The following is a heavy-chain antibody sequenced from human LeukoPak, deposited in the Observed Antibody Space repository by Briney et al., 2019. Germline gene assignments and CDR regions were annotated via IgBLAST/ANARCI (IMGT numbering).Heavy chain of an antibody. J-gene: IGHJ4*02. V-gene: IGHV5-51*04. Sequence: GEALKISCKASGYRFATYWIGWGRRMPGRGLEGMGRIYPGDSDTRYTPSFQGQVTISADKPISTAYLQWSSLKASDTAMYYCARSLAYSSSPDFDFDHWGQGTLVTVSS. CDR2: IYPGDSDT. D-gene: IGHD6-6*01. CDR1: GYRFATYW. CDR3: ARSLAYSSSPDFDFDH.